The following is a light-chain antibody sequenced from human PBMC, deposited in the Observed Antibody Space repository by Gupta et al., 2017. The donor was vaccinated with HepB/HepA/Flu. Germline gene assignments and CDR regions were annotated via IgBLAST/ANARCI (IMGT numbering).Light chain of an antibody. CDR3: HQSKHLPIT. CDR1: QSVGSN. J-gene: IGKJ5*01. Sequence: EVVLTQSPDFQSVTPNEKVTITCRASQSVGSNLHWYQQKPDQSPKLLIKYASQSFSGVPSRLSGSGSGTDFTLNINSLEPEDAATYYCHQSKHLPITFGQGTRLEIK. CDR2: YAS. V-gene: IGKV6-21*01.